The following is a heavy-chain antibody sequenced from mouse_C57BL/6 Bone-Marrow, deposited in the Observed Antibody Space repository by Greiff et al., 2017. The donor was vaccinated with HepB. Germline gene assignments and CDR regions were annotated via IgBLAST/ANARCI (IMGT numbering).Heavy chain of an antibody. D-gene: IGHD2-5*01. CDR3: ARAGSYYSKEGFAY. CDR2: IYPRSGNT. J-gene: IGHJ3*01. Sequence: QVQLQQSGAELARPGASVKLSCKASGYTFTSYGISWVKQRTGQGLEWIGEIYPRSGNTYYNEKFKGKATLTADKSSSTAYMELRSLTSEDSAVYFGARAGSYYSKEGFAYWGQGTLVTVSA. CDR1: GYTFTSYG. V-gene: IGHV1-81*01.